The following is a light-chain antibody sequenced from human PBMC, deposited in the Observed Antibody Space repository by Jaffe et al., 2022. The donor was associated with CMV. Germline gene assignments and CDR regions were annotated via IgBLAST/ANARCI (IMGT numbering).Light chain of an antibody. V-gene: IGKV1-39*01. Sequence: DIQMTQSPASLTASVGDRITISCRASQDIHTFLNWYQQKAGKSPKLLIYAASSLQSGVPSRFSGSGSGTDFTLTITSLQPEDFALYYCQQSYNSPLTFGGGTNVEL. CDR1: QDIHTF. CDR3: QQSYNSPLT. CDR2: AAS. J-gene: IGKJ4*01.